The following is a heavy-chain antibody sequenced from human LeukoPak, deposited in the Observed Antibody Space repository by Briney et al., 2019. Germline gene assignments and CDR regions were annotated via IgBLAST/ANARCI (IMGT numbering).Heavy chain of an antibody. CDR2: INHSGST. V-gene: IGHV4-34*01. CDR1: GRSFSGYY. Sequence: SETPSLTCAVYGRSFSGYYWNWIRQPPGKGLEWIGEINHSGSTNYNPSLKSRVTISVDTSKNQFSLKLSSVTAADTAVYYCAREPYHDSSGYQDYWGQGTLVTVSS. D-gene: IGHD3-22*01. CDR3: AREPYHDSSGYQDY. J-gene: IGHJ4*02.